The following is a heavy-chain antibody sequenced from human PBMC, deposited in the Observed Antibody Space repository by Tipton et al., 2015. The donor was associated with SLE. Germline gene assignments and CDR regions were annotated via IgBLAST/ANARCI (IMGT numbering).Heavy chain of an antibody. CDR2: LSTDGSVT. CDR3: ARAPTISVAGTTDPFGMDV. CDR1: GFTFWSHD. V-gene: IGHV3-74*01. J-gene: IGHJ6*02. Sequence: SLRLSCATSGFTFWSHDMGWVRQAPGKGLVWVSRLSTDGSVTTYADSVKGRLTISRDNAKSTLYLQMRSLRVEDTGIYYCARAPTISVAGTTDPFGMDVWGPGTRVTVSS. D-gene: IGHD6-19*01.